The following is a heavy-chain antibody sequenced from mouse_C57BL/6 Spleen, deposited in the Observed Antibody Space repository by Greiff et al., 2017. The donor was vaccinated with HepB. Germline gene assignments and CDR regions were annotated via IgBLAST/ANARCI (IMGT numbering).Heavy chain of an antibody. CDR1: GYTFTSYW. D-gene: IGHD2-4*01. V-gene: IGHV1-64*01. Sequence: QVQLQQPGAELVKPGASVKLSCKASGYTFTSYWMHWVKQRPGQGLEWIGMIHPNSGSTNYNEKFKSKATLTVDKSSSTAYMQLSSLTSEDSAVYYCARGEISYDYDGPHWYFDVWGTGTTVTVSS. J-gene: IGHJ1*03. CDR3: ARGEISYDYDGPHWYFDV. CDR2: IHPNSGST.